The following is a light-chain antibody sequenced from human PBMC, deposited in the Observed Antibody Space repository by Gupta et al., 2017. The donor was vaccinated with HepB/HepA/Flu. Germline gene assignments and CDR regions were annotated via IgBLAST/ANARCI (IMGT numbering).Light chain of an antibody. CDR1: ISDVGGYNF. J-gene: IGLJ2*01. V-gene: IGLV2-8*01. Sequence: HSGMTQPPSASGSPGPSVTISCTGTISDVGGYNFVSWYQHHPGKGPKLMIYEVTKRTSGVPDRFSASKSGNTATVTVAGLQAEEEATYYCCSEAGEDNCVIFGGGTKLTVL. CDR3: CSEAGEDNCVI. CDR2: EVT.